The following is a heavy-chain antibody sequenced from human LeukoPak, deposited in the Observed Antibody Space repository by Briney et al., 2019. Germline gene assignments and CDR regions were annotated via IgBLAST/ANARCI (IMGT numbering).Heavy chain of an antibody. Sequence: TGGSLRLSCAASGFTFSSYWMHWVRQAPGKGLVWVSRINTDGSSTSYADSVKGRFTVSRDNAKNTLYLQMNSLRAEDTAVYYCAREGYDFWSGYLYYFDYWGQGTLVTVSS. CDR2: INTDGSST. V-gene: IGHV3-74*01. CDR1: GFTFSSYW. CDR3: AREGYDFWSGYLYYFDY. J-gene: IGHJ4*02. D-gene: IGHD3-3*01.